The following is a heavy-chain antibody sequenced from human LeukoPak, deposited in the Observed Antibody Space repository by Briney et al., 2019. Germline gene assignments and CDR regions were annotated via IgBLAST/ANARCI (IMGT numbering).Heavy chain of an antibody. CDR3: ARDVADSNDAFDI. CDR2: INPRSGGT. D-gene: IGHD2-15*01. V-gene: IGHV1-2*06. Sequence: ASVKVSCKASGYTFIEHYIHWVRQAPGQGLEWMGRINPRSGGTDYAQKFQGRVTMTRDTSISTAYMDLSRLRSNDTAVYYCARDVADSNDAFDIWGQGTMVTVS. CDR1: GYTFIEHY. J-gene: IGHJ3*02.